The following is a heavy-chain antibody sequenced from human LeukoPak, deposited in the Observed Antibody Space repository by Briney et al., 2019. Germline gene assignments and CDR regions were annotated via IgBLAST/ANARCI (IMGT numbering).Heavy chain of an antibody. Sequence: SETLSLTCTVSGGSISGSSYYWGWIRQPPGKGLEWIGSIYYSGSTYYNPSLKSRVTISVDTSKNQFSLKLSSVTAADTAVYYCARHQGPVYYYYYGMDVWGQGTTVTVSS. CDR1: GGSISGSSYY. CDR2: IYYSGST. V-gene: IGHV4-39*01. CDR3: ARHQGPVYYYYYGMDV. J-gene: IGHJ6*02.